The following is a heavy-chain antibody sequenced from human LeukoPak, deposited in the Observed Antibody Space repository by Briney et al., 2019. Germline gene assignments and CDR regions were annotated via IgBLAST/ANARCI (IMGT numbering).Heavy chain of an antibody. CDR1: GYTFTSYS. CDR3: ARTAGIAAAGNFNWFDP. J-gene: IGHJ5*02. D-gene: IGHD6-13*01. Sequence: RASVKVSCKASGYTFTSYSISWVRQAPGQGLEWMGWISAYNGNTNYAQKLQGRVTMTTDTSTSTAYMELRSLRSDDTAVYYCARTAGIAAAGNFNWFDPWGQGTLVTVSS. V-gene: IGHV1-18*01. CDR2: ISAYNGNT.